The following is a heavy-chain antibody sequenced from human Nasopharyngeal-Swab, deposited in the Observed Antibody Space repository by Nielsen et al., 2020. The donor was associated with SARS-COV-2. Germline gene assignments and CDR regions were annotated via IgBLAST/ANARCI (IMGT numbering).Heavy chain of an antibody. Sequence: WVRQAPGQGLEWMGWISAYNGNTNYAQKLQGRVTMTTDTSTGTAYMELRSLRSDDTAVYYCARAGDRFGESLFFDYWGQGNLVTVSS. J-gene: IGHJ4*02. CDR3: ARAGDRFGESLFFDY. V-gene: IGHV1-18*01. CDR2: ISAYNGNT. D-gene: IGHD3-16*01.